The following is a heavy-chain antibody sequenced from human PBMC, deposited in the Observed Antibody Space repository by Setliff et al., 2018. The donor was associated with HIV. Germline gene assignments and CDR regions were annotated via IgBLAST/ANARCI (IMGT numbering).Heavy chain of an antibody. V-gene: IGHV4-38-2*02. J-gene: IGHJ3*01. CDR1: CSSISSNSY. Sequence: SETLSLTCSVSCSSISSNSYWWAWIRQPPGKGLEYIGTIYHRGGTFNNPSLKSRVVMSVDTSKNQFSLKLTSVTAADTATYYCARDTGVNVAPDGRGYHTFDFWGRGTMVTVSS. D-gene: IGHD2-8*02. CDR3: ARDTGVNVAPDGRGYHTFDF. CDR2: IYHRGGT.